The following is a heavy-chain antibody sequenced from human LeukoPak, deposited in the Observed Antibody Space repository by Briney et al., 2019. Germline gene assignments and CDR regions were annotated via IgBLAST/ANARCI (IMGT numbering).Heavy chain of an antibody. J-gene: IGHJ6*02. Sequence: PSETLSLTCSVSGGSISTFYWNWIRQPPGKGLEWIGYIYYSGSTNYNPSLKSRVTISVDTSKNQFSLKLSSVTAADTAVYYCARGITMVRGVYYYYYGMDVWGQGTTVTVSS. CDR1: GGSISTFY. CDR2: IYYSGST. D-gene: IGHD3-10*01. CDR3: ARGITMVRGVYYYYYGMDV. V-gene: IGHV4-59*01.